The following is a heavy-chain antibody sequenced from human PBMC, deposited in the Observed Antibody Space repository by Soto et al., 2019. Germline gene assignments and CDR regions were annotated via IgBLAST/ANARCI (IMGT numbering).Heavy chain of an antibody. J-gene: IGHJ6*03. CDR2: INHSGST. CDR1: GGSFSGYY. Sequence: SETLSLTCAVYGGSFSGYYWSWIRQPPGKGLEWIGEINHSGSTNYNPSLKSRVTISVDTSKNQFSLKLSSVTAADTAVYYCARDLMATVTYVGPYYMDVWGKGTTVTVSS. V-gene: IGHV4-34*01. D-gene: IGHD4-17*01. CDR3: ARDLMATVTYVGPYYMDV.